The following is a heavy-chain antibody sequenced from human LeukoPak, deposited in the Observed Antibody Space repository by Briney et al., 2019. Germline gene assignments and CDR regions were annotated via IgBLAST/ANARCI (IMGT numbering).Heavy chain of an antibody. CDR3: ARARRGYFSSTSCYYPYGMDV. CDR1: GGSISSSSYY. J-gene: IGHJ6*02. V-gene: IGHV4-39*01. Sequence: SETLSLTCTVSGGSISSSSYYWGWIRQPPGKGLEWIGSIYYSGSTYYNPSLKSRVTISVDTSKNQFSLKLSSVTAADTAVYYCARARRGYFSSTSCYYPYGMDVGGQGPRSPSP. D-gene: IGHD2-2*01. CDR2: IYYSGST.